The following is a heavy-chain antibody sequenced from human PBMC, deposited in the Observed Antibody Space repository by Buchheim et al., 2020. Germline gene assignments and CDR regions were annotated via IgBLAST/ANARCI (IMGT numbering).Heavy chain of an antibody. CDR2: IRLDGSEK. CDR1: GFTFSSYW. Sequence: EVQLVESGGGLVQPGGSLKLSCAASGFTFSSYWMTWVRQAPGKGLEWVANIRLDGSEKYYVDSVKGRFTISRDNANNLLSLQMNSLRAEDTAVYYCARGGGPVGTRFGYWGQG. J-gene: IGHJ4*02. CDR3: ARGGGPVGTRFGY. D-gene: IGHD5-12*01. V-gene: IGHV3-7*01.